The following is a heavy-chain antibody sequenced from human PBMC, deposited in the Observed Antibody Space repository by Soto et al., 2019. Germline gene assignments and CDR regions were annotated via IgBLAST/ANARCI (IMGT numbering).Heavy chain of an antibody. CDR2: ISWNGATT. J-gene: IGHJ4*02. V-gene: IGHV3-43*01. Sequence: GGSLRLSCAASGFTFDDYGMHWVRQVPGKGLEWVSFISWNGATTYYAGSVEGRFTVSRDNTKNSLYLQMNSLRIEDTALYYCARARIRYDNDSPDYWGRGTLLTVSS. CDR1: GFTFDDYG. CDR3: ARARIRYDNDSPDY. D-gene: IGHD3-22*01.